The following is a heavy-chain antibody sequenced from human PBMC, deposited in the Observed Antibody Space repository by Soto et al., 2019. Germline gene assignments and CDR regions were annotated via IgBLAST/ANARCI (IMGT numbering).Heavy chain of an antibody. CDR3: ARDGEGF. D-gene: IGHD2-21*01. J-gene: IGHJ4*02. CDR1: GFTFSSNW. CDR2: INTDGRIA. V-gene: IGHV3-74*01. Sequence: EVQLVESGGGLVQPGGSLSLSCSASGFTFSSNWMHWVRRVPGRGLVWVSRINTDGRIADYVDSVKGRFTVSRDNTKNILYLQMNNLRVEDTAVYYCARDGEGFWGQGTLVTVSS.